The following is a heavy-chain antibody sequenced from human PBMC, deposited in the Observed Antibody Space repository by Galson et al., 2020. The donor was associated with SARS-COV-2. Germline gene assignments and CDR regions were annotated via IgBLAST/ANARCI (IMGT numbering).Heavy chain of an antibody. CDR3: AKVPPSDYDILTGYRLAYYFDY. Sequence: GGSLRLSCAASGFTFSSYAMSWVRQAPGKGLEWVSAISGSGGSTYYADSVKGRFTISRDNSKNTLYLQMNSLRAEDTAVYYCAKVPPSDYDILTGYRLAYYFDYWGQGTLVTVSS. V-gene: IGHV3-23*01. CDR1: GFTFSSYA. D-gene: IGHD3-9*01. J-gene: IGHJ4*02. CDR2: ISGSGGST.